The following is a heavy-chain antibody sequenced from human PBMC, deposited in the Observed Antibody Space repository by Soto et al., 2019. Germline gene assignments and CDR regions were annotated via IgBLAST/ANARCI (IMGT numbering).Heavy chain of an antibody. CDR3: RRGRCGSQIH. D-gene: IGHD1-26*01. Sequence: EVRLVESGGGLVQPGGSLRLSCAASGFIVSSNYMTWVRQAPGKGLEWVSLLYSGGATHYAASVKGRFTISSHSSQTTLFLQMNRLRTEDTATYYCRRGRCGSQIHGGQRTKVTVSS. V-gene: IGHV3-53*04. J-gene: IGHJ4*02. CDR2: LYSGGAT. CDR1: GFIVSSNY.